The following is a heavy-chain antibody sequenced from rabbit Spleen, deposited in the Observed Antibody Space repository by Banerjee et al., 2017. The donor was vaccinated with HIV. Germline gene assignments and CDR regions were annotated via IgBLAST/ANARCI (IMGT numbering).Heavy chain of an antibody. J-gene: IGHJ4*01. CDR3: ARDLVAVIGWNFNL. D-gene: IGHD1-1*01. CDR1: GFTLSSYYM. V-gene: IGHV1S45*01. CDR2: IDPVFGIT. Sequence: QEQLKESGGGLVQLGGSLKLSCKASGFTLSSYYMNWVRQAPGKGLEWIGYIDPVFGITYYASWAKGRFIMSRTSSTTVTLQMTSLTAADTATYFCARDLVAVIGWNFNLWGPGTLVTVS.